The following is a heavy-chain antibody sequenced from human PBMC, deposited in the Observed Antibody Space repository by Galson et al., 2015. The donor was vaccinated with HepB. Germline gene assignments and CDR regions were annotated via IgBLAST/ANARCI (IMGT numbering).Heavy chain of an antibody. V-gene: IGHV3-30*03. CDR1: GFTFSSYG. CDR2: ISYDGSNK. D-gene: IGHD3-3*01. Sequence: SLRLSCAASGFTFSSYGMHWVRQAPGKGLEWVAVISYDGSNKYYADSVKGRFTISRDNSKNTLYLQMNSLRAEDTAVYYCARNKRSGYDFWSGYYTFDYWGQGTLVTVSS. J-gene: IGHJ4*02. CDR3: ARNKRSGYDFWSGYYTFDY.